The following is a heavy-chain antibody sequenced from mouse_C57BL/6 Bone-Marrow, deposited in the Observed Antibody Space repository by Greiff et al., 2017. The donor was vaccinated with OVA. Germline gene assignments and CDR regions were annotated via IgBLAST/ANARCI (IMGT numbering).Heavy chain of an antibody. J-gene: IGHJ3*01. D-gene: IGHD2-4*01. CDR2: ILPGSGST. V-gene: IGHV1-9*01. CDR3: ARGGDDYMAWFAY. Sequence: QVQLQQSGAELMKPGASVKLSCKATGYTFTGYWIEWVKQRPGHGLEWIGEILPGSGSTNYNEKFKGKATFTADTSSNTAYMQLSRLTTEDSAIYDCARGGDDYMAWFAYWGQGTLVTVSA. CDR1: GYTFTGYW.